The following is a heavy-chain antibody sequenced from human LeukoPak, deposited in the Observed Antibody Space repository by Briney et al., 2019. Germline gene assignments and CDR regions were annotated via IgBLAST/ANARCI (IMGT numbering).Heavy chain of an antibody. V-gene: IGHV3-21*04. J-gene: IGHJ4*02. CDR2: ITKYDGRL. CDR3: AKDHSADGWPTFEY. CDR1: GFTFSDYI. Sequence: GGSLRLSCAASGFTFSDYIINWVRQAPGKGLEWLASITKYDGRLYYADSVRGRFTISRDTSQNELYLQMNSLRVDDSAIYYCAKDHSADGWPTFEYWGRGTLVTVSS. D-gene: IGHD5-24*01.